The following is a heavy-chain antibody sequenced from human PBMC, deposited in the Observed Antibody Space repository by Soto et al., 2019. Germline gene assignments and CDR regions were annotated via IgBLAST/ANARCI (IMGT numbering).Heavy chain of an antibody. CDR3: ARLGGSVDD. CDR1: GASISSGDFV. J-gene: IGHJ4*02. V-gene: IGHV4-30-4*01. Sequence: QVQLRESGPGLVKPSQTLSLTCTVSGASISSGDFVWSWIRQPPGKGLEWTGYVRYSGSTYYNPSXQSRVTISVDTSKNQFSLTLSSVTAADTAVYYCARLGGSVDDWGQGTLVTVS. CDR2: VRYSGST. D-gene: IGHD1-26*01.